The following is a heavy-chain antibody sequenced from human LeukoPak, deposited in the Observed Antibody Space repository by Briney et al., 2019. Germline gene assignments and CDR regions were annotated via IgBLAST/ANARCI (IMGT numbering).Heavy chain of an antibody. D-gene: IGHD3-3*01. CDR2: IYYSGST. Sequence: SETLSLTRTVSGGSISSSSYYWGWIRQPPGEGLEWIGSIYYSGSTYYNPSLKSRVTISVDTSKNQFSLKLSSVTAADTAVYYCARKGDFWSGYYYNWFDPWGQGTLVTVSS. J-gene: IGHJ5*02. CDR3: ARKGDFWSGYYYNWFDP. V-gene: IGHV4-39*01. CDR1: GGSISSSSYY.